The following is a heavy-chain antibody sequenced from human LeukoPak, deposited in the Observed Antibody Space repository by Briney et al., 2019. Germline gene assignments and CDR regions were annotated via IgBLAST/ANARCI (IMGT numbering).Heavy chain of an antibody. CDR1: GYTFTGYY. Sequence: ASVKVSCKASGYTFTGYYMHWVRQAPGQGLEWMGWINPNSGGTNYAQKFQGRVTMTRDTSISTAYMELSRLRSDDTAVYYCARVPIRGYQLLFGYWGQGTLVTVSS. J-gene: IGHJ4*02. CDR2: INPNSGGT. V-gene: IGHV1-2*02. CDR3: ARVPIRGYQLLFGY. D-gene: IGHD2-2*01.